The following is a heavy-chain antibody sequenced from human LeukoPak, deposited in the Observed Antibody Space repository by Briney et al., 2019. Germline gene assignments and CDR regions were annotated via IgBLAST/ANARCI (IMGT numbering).Heavy chain of an antibody. CDR3: ARRRYYYGSGSYDY. CDR1: GGSISRYY. CDR2: IYYSGST. V-gene: IGHV4-59*01. J-gene: IGHJ4*02. Sequence: PSETLSLTCTVSGGSISRYYGSWIRQPPGKGLEWIGYIYYSGSTNYNPSLKSRVTISVDTSKNQFSLKLSSVTAADTAVYYCARRRYYYGSGSYDYWGQGTLVTVSS. D-gene: IGHD3-10*01.